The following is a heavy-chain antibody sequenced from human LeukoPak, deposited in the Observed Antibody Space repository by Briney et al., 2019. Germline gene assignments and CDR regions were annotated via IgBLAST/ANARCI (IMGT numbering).Heavy chain of an antibody. Sequence: VASVKVSCKASGYTFTSYDINWVRQAPGQGLEWMGWMNPNSGNTGYAQKFQGRVTMTRNTSISTAYMELSSLRSEATAVYYCARGRSRGYSGDDSIDYWGQGTLVTVSS. J-gene: IGHJ4*02. D-gene: IGHD5-12*01. CDR2: MNPNSGNT. CDR1: GYTFTSYD. V-gene: IGHV1-8*01. CDR3: ARGRSRGYSGDDSIDY.